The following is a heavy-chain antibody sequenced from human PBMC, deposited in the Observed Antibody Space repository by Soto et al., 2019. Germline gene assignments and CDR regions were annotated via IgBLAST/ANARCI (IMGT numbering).Heavy chain of an antibody. CDR1: GGSISSGDYY. CDR3: ARRRIVLRFLEWFPKPQTLFDY. D-gene: IGHD3-3*01. Sequence: PSETLSLTCTVSGGSISSGDYYWSWIRQPPGKGLEWIGYIYYSGSTYYNPSLKSRVTKSVDTSKNQFSLKLSSVTAADTAVYYCARRRIVLRFLEWFPKPQTLFDYWGQGTLVTVSS. J-gene: IGHJ4*02. CDR2: IYYSGST. V-gene: IGHV4-30-4*01.